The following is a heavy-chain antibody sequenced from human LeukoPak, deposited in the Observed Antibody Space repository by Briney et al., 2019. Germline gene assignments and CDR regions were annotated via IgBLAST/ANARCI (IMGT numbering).Heavy chain of an antibody. Sequence: SETLSLTCAVYGGSFSGYYWSWIRQPPGKGLGWIGEINHSGSANYNPSLKSRVTISVDTSKNQFSLKLSSVTAADTAVYYCARGTSAVIAIWGQGTMVTVSS. CDR2: INHSGSA. V-gene: IGHV4-34*01. J-gene: IGHJ3*02. CDR1: GGSFSGYY. D-gene: IGHD3-16*02. CDR3: ARGTSAVIAI.